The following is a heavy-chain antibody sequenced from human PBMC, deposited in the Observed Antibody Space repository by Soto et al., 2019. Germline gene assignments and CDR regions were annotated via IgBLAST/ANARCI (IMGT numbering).Heavy chain of an antibody. CDR1: GVTFSSYT. Sequence: QVQLVQSGAEVKKPGSSVKVSCKASGVTFSSYTISWVRQAPGQGLEWMGRIIPILGIANYAQKFQGRVTITADKSTSTAHMELSSLRSEDTAEYYCARDHPRVRGDNNYYYIDGWGKGTTVTVSS. CDR2: IIPILGIA. D-gene: IGHD3-10*01. J-gene: IGHJ6*03. V-gene: IGHV1-69*08. CDR3: ARDHPRVRGDNNYYYIDG.